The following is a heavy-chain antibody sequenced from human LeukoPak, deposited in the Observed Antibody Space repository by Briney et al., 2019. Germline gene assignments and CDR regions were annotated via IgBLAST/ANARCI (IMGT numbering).Heavy chain of an antibody. CDR1: GCTFGDYA. D-gene: IGHD3-22*01. CDR3: TRDLLASSGLYYFDY. V-gene: IGHV3-49*04. CDR2: IRSKAYGGTT. J-gene: IGHJ4*02. Sequence: GGSLRLSCTASGCTFGDYAMSWVRQAPGKGLEWVGFIRSKAYGGTTEYAASVKGRFTISRDDSKSIAYLQMNSLKTEDTAVYYCTRDLLASSGLYYFDYWGQGTLVTVSS.